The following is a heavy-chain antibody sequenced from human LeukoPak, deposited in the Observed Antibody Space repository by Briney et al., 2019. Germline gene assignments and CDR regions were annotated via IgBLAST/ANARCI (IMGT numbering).Heavy chain of an antibody. CDR3: ARDRQVDTAMATDAFDI. V-gene: IGHV3-7*01. CDR1: GFTFSSYW. J-gene: IGHJ3*02. D-gene: IGHD5-18*01. CDR2: IKQDGSEK. Sequence: GGSLRLSCAASGFTFSSYWMSWVRQAPGKGLEWVANIKQDGSEKYYVDSVKGRFTISRDNAKNSLYLQMNSLRAEDTAVYYCARDRQVDTAMATDAFDIWSQGTMVTVSS.